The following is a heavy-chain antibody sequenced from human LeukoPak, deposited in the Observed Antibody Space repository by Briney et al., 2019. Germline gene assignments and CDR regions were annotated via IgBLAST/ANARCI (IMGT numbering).Heavy chain of an antibody. J-gene: IGHJ4*02. D-gene: IGHD4-17*01. Sequence: SQTLSLTCTVSGGSISSGGYYWSWIRQHPGKGLEWIGGIYYSGTTYYHPSLPSRIAISVDTSKNQFSLKLSSVTAADTAVYYCARSGTVTTWNYWGQGTLVTVSS. V-gene: IGHV4-31*03. CDR1: GGSISSGGYY. CDR2: IYYSGTT. CDR3: ARSGTVTTWNY.